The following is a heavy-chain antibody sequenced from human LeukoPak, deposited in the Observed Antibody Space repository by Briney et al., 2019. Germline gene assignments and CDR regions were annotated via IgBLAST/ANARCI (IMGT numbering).Heavy chain of an antibody. J-gene: IGHJ4*02. D-gene: IGHD5-18*01. CDR1: GGSFSGYY. Sequence: SSEALSLTCAVYGGSFSGYYWSWIRQPPGKGLEWIGEINHSGSTNYNPSLKSRVTISVDTSKNQFSLKLSSVTAADTAVYYCARRSGGHSYGLGYWGQGTLVTDSS. V-gene: IGHV4-34*01. CDR3: ARRSGGHSYGLGY. CDR2: INHSGST.